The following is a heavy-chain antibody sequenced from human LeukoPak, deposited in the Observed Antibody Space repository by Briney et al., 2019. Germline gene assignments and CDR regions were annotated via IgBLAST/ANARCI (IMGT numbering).Heavy chain of an antibody. D-gene: IGHD6-19*01. CDR3: ASSSTRGPIAVAAHFDY. CDR2: ISGSGGST. Sequence: PGGSLRLSCAASGFTFSSYGMSWDRQAPGKGLEWVSAISGSGGSTYYADSVKGRFTISRDNSKNTLYLQMGSLRAEDMAVYYCASSSTRGPIAVAAHFDYWGQGTLVTVSS. J-gene: IGHJ4*02. CDR1: GFTFSSYG. V-gene: IGHV3-23*01.